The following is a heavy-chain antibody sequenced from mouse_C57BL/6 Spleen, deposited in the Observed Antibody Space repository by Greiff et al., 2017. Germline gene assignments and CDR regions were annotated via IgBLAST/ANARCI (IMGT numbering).Heavy chain of an antibody. D-gene: IGHD1-1*01. V-gene: IGHV5-12*01. J-gene: IGHJ4*01. Sequence: DVQLQESGGGLVQPGGSLKLSCAASGFTFSDYYMYWVRQTPEQRLEWVAYISNGGGSTYYPDTVKGRFTISRDNAKNTLYLQLSRLKSEDTDMYYCASTVVGYYAMDYWGQGTSVTVSS. CDR3: ASTVVGYYAMDY. CDR1: GFTFSDYY. CDR2: ISNGGGST.